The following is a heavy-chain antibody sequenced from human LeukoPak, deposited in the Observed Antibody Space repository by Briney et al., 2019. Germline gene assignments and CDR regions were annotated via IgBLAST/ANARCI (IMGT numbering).Heavy chain of an antibody. CDR1: GGSISSSSYY. J-gene: IGHJ4*02. V-gene: IGHV4-39*07. D-gene: IGHD4-23*01. Sequence: SETLSLTCAVSGGSISSSSYYWGWIRQPPGKGLEWIGSIYYSGSTYYNPSLKSRVTISVDTSKNQFSLKLSSVTAADTAVYYCARDPFDYGGKGPWVDYWGQGTLVTVSS. CDR3: ARDPFDYGGKGPWVDY. CDR2: IYYSGST.